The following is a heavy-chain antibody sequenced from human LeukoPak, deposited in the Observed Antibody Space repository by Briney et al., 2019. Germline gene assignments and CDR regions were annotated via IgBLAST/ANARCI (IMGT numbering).Heavy chain of an antibody. CDR1: GGTFSSYA. V-gene: IGHV1-69*05. CDR3: ARGGGAYAPEDYFDY. CDR2: IIPIFGTA. Sequence: ASVKVSCKASGGTFSSYAISRVRQAPGQGLEWMGGIIPIFGTANYAQKFQGRVTITTDESTSTAYMELSSLRSEDTAVYYCARGGGAYAPEDYFDYWGQGTLVTVSS. D-gene: IGHD2-2*01. J-gene: IGHJ4*02.